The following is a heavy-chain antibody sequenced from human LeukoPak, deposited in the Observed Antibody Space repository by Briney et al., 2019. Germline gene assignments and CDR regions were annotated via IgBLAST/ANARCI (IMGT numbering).Heavy chain of an antibody. CDR1: GFTFSSYG. V-gene: IGHV3-33*01. CDR3: ARDGSSGWYRDDALDI. D-gene: IGHD6-19*01. J-gene: IGHJ3*02. CDR2: IWYDGSNK. Sequence: GGSLRLSCAASGFTFSSYGMHWVRQAPGKGLEWVAVIWYDGSNKYYADSVKGRFTISRDNSKNTLYLQMNSLRAEDTAVYYCARDGSSGWYRDDALDIWGQGTMVTVSS.